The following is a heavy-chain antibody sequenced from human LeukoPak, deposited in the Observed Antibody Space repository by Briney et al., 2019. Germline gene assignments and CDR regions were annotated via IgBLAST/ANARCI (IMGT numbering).Heavy chain of an antibody. CDR2: ISAYNGNT. CDR1: GYTFTSYG. V-gene: IGHV1-18*01. J-gene: IGHJ5*02. D-gene: IGHD2-2*01. Sequence: ASVKVSCKASGYTFTSYGISRVRQAPGQGLEWMGWISAYNGNTNYAQKLQGRVTMTTDTSTSTAYMELRSLRSDDTAVYYCARDLCSTSCYNWFDPWGQGTLVTVSS. CDR3: ARDLCSTSCYNWFDP.